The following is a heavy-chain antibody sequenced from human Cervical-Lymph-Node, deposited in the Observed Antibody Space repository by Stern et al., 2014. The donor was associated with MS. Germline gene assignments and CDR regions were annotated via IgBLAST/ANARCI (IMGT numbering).Heavy chain of an antibody. J-gene: IGHJ4*02. CDR1: GYNFATYW. Sequence: EVQLVESGAEVKKPGESLKISCKGSGYNFATYWIAWVRQKPGKGLEGMGIVYPGGSSAEYSPSSQAQATISADKSISTASLQGRSLRASDTAMYSCAGGDISGSSYANWAFDYWGRGTLVTVSS. CDR2: VYPGGSSA. CDR3: AGGDISGSSYANWAFDY. V-gene: IGHV5-51*01. D-gene: IGHD5-18*01.